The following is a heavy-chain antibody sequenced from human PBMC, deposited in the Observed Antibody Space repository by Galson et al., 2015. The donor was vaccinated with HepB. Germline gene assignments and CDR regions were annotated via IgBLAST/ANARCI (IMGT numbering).Heavy chain of an antibody. J-gene: IGHJ3*02. CDR2: IHWTGGTT. D-gene: IGHD4-23*01. CDR3: ARVGGYTTMLTRGSAFDI. V-gene: IGHV3-20*01. Sequence: SLRLSCAASGFTFHNYGMSWVRQAPGKGLEWVSGIHWNGGTTVSGIHWTGGTTGYAESVKGRFTISRDNAKNSLYLQMNSLRAEDTALYHCARVGGYTTMLTRGSAFDIWGQGTLVTVSS. CDR1: GFTFHNYG.